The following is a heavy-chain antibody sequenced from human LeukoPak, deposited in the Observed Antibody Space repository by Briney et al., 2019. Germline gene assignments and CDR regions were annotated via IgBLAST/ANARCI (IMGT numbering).Heavy chain of an antibody. CDR3: ARALRYYCSSTSCSQYYGMDV. CDR2: ISYDGSNK. J-gene: IGHJ6*02. V-gene: IGHV3-30*03. D-gene: IGHD2-2*01. Sequence: PGGSLRLSCAASGFTFSSYGMHWVRQAPGKGLEWVAVISYDGSNKYYADSVKGRFTISRDNSKNTLYLQMNSLRAEDTAVYYCARALRYYCSSTSCSQYYGMDVWGQRTTVTVSS. CDR1: GFTFSSYG.